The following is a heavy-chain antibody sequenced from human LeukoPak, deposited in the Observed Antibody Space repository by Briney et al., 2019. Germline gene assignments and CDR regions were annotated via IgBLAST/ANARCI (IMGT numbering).Heavy chain of an antibody. D-gene: IGHD6-25*01. J-gene: IGHJ3*01. Sequence: PGGSLRLSCAASGFIFSDYYMSWVRQAPGKGLEWVANLNRDGSVKNYVDSVKGRFTISRGNAKNSLYLQMNRLRAEDTAVFYCARDSGTCRGCAFDVWGHGTMVTVPS. CDR3: ARDSGTCRGCAFDV. V-gene: IGHV3-7*01. CDR2: LNRDGSVK. CDR1: GFIFSDYY.